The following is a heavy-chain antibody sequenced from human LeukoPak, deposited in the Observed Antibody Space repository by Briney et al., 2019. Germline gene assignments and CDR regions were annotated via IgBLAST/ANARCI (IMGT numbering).Heavy chain of an antibody. CDR3: AKDEGYCSSTSCRTFDY. D-gene: IGHD2-2*01. Sequence: GRSLRLSCAASGFTFSSYGMHWVRQAPGKGLEWVAVIWYDGSNKYYADSVKGRFTISRDNSKNTLYLQMNSLRAEDTAVYYCAKDEGYCSSTSCRTFDYWGQGTLVTVSS. CDR2: IWYDGSNK. J-gene: IGHJ4*02. CDR1: GFTFSSYG. V-gene: IGHV3-33*06.